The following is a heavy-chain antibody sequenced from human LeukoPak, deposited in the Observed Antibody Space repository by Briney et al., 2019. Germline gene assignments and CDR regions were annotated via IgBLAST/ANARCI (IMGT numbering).Heavy chain of an antibody. V-gene: IGHV3-48*04. CDR3: TGYCSGGSCFTAGY. CDR1: GFTFSSYS. Sequence: PGGSLRLSCAASGFTFSSYSMNWVRQAPGKGLEWVSYISSSGSTIYYADSVKGRFTISRDNAKNSLYLQMNSLRAEDTAVYYCTGYCSGGSCFTAGYWGQGTLVTVSS. CDR2: ISSSGSTI. D-gene: IGHD2-15*01. J-gene: IGHJ4*02.